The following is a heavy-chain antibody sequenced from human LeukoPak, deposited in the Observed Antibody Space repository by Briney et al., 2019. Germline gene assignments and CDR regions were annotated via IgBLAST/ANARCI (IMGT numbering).Heavy chain of an antibody. CDR3: ARDGYYDSSGYALDAFDI. Sequence: PGGSLRLSCAASGFTFSSYSMNWVRQAPGKGLEWVSSISSSSSYIYYADSVKGRFTISRDNVKNSLYLQMNSLRAEDTAVYYCARDGYYDSSGYALDAFDIWGQGTMVTVSS. V-gene: IGHV3-21*01. J-gene: IGHJ3*02. CDR2: ISSSSSYI. D-gene: IGHD3-22*01. CDR1: GFTFSSYS.